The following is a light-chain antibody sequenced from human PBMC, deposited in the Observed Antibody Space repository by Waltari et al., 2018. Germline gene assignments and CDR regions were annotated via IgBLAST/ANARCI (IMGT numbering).Light chain of an antibody. CDR1: GSDIGDYIY. V-gene: IGLV2-14*03. J-gene: IGLJ2*01. Sequence: QSALTQPASVSGSPGQSITISCTGTGSDIGDYIYVLWYQQHPGKAPNLMLYDVSNLPSGGSKRCSGSKPGNTAYRTIAGLQADDEADYYCSSYTRSSTHVIFGGGTKLTGL. CDR3: SSYTRSSTHVI. CDR2: DVS.